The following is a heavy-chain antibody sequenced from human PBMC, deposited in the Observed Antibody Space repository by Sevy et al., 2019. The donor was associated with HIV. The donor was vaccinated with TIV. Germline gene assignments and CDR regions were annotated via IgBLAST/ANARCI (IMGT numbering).Heavy chain of an antibody. Sequence: GGCQRLSCAASGFTFSDYYMSWIRQAPGKGLEWVSYISSSGSTIYYADSVKGRFTISRDNAKNSLYLQMNSLRAEDTAVYYCAREYSSGWYEGEFGYWGQGTLVTVSS. V-gene: IGHV3-11*04. CDR1: GFTFSDYY. J-gene: IGHJ4*02. D-gene: IGHD6-19*01. CDR3: AREYSSGWYEGEFGY. CDR2: ISSSGSTI.